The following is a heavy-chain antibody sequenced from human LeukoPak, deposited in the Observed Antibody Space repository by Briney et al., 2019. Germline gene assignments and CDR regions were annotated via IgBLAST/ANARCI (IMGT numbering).Heavy chain of an antibody. Sequence: PSQTLSLTCTVSGGSFSSGGYYWNWIRQHPGKGLEWIGHIYHTGSSYYNPTLKSRVTISVDTSKNQFSLRLKSVTAADTAVYYCARLVARVRGVTYYFDYWGQGTLVTVSS. CDR1: GGSFSSGGYY. V-gene: IGHV4-31*03. D-gene: IGHD3-10*01. J-gene: IGHJ4*02. CDR2: IYHTGSS. CDR3: ARLVARVRGVTYYFDY.